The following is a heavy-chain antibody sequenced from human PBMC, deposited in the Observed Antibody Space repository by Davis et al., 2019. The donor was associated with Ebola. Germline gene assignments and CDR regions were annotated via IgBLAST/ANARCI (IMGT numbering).Heavy chain of an antibody. CDR3: AKEEGMRRRWMAHFDY. V-gene: IGHV3-30*18. CDR2: VAYDAVTT. CDR1: GFTFSLHG. Sequence: PGGSLRLSCAASGFTFSLHGMHWVRQAPGKGLEWVAVVAYDAVTTYYADSVRGRFTISRDNSRNTVYLEMDSLRPEDTAVYYCAKEEGMRRRWMAHFDYWGRGTQVTVSS. J-gene: IGHJ4*02. D-gene: IGHD5-12*01.